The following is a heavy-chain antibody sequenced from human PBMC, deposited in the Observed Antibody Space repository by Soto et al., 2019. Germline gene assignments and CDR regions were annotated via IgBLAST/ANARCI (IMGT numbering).Heavy chain of an antibody. CDR2: IKSKTAGGTT. D-gene: IGHD3-9*01. V-gene: IGHV3-15*01. J-gene: IGHJ3*02. Sequence: EVQLVESGGGLVKPGGSLRLSCAASGFTFSNAWMSWVRQAPGKGLEWVGRIKSKTAGGTTDYAAPVKGRFTISRDDSKNTLYLQMNSLKTEDTAVYYCTLGNILTGYYNGDAFDIWGQGTMVTVSS. CDR3: TLGNILTGYYNGDAFDI. CDR1: GFTFSNAW.